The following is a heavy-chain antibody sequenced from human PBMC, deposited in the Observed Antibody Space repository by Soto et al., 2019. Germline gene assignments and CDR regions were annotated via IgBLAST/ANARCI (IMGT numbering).Heavy chain of an antibody. CDR2: IYPGDSDT. CDR3: ARLAVATTYYYSGMDV. CDR1: GYSFTSYW. V-gene: IGHV5-51*01. Sequence: GESLKISCKGSGYSFTSYWIGWVRQMPGKGLEWMGIIYPGDSDTRYSPSFQGQVTISADKSISTAYLQWSSLKAPDTAMYYCARLAVATTYYYSGMDVWGQGTTVTVSS. J-gene: IGHJ6*02. D-gene: IGHD5-12*01.